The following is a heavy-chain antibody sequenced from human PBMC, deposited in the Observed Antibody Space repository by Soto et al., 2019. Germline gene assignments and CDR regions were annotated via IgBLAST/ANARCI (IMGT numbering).Heavy chain of an antibody. D-gene: IGHD6-6*01. Sequence: GALRLSCVGSGFTFSSFEMNWVRQTPGKGLEWLSYIGRSGETIYYADSVKGRFTISRDNAKSSLFLQMTGLRDEDTGIYYCARDSRGGAARRPTFYYWGRGTLVTVSS. CDR1: GFTFSSFE. V-gene: IGHV3-48*03. CDR3: ARDSRGGAARRPTFYY. CDR2: IGRSGETI. J-gene: IGHJ4*02.